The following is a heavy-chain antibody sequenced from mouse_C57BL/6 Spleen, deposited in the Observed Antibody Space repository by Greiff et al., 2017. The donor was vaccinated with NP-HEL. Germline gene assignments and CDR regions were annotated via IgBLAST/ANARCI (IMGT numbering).Heavy chain of an antibody. D-gene: IGHD1-1*01. J-gene: IGHJ1*03. CDR3: AMQRGYYYGSSYWYFDV. CDR1: GYTFTSYW. CDR2: IYPSDSET. V-gene: IGHV1-61*01. Sequence: VQLQQPGAELVRPGSSVKLSCKASGYTFTSYWMDWVKQRPGQGLEWIGNIYPSDSETHYNQKFKDKATLTVDKSSSTAYMQLSSLTSEDSAVYYCAMQRGYYYGSSYWYFDVWGTGTTVTVSS.